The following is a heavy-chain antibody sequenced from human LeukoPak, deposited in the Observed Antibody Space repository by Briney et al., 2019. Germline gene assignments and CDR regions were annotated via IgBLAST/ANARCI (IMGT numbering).Heavy chain of an antibody. CDR3: ARHYGP. CDR1: GGSFSGHY. J-gene: IGHJ5*02. Sequence: PSETLSLTCAVYGGSFSGHYWSWIRQPPGKGLEWIGEINHSGSTYYNPSLKSRVTISVDTSKNQFSLKLNSVTAADTAVYYCARHYGPWGQGTLVTVSS. D-gene: IGHD3-16*01. V-gene: IGHV4-34*01. CDR2: INHSGST.